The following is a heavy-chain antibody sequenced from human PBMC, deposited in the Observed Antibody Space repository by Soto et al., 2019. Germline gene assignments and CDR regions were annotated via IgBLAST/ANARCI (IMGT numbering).Heavy chain of an antibody. D-gene: IGHD6-19*01. CDR1: GVSISNYY. Sequence: SETLSLTCTVSGVSISNYYWTWIRQPPGQGLELIGYIYYSGNTNYNPSLRSRVSISVDTSKKQFSLRLSSVTAADTAVYYCARAASSAWIFDYWGRGILVTVSS. J-gene: IGHJ4*02. CDR2: IYYSGNT. V-gene: IGHV4-59*01. CDR3: ARAASSAWIFDY.